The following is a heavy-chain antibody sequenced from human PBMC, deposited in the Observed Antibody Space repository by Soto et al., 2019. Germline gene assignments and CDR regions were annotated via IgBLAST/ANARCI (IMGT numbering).Heavy chain of an antibody. Sequence: SETLSLTCSVSGSSIRPYYWSWIRQAPGKGLEWIGYMFYRGTAKYNPALESRVTISLDTSTKQVSLRLSSVTAADTALYYCAREKDRILGGYAFGYWGPGTMVT. D-gene: IGHD1-26*01. CDR2: MFYRGTA. J-gene: IGHJ3*01. V-gene: IGHV4-59*01. CDR3: AREKDRILGGYAFGY. CDR1: GSSIRPYY.